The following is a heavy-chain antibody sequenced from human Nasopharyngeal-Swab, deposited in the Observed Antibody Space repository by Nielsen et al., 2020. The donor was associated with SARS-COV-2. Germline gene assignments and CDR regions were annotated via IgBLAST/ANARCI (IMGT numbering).Heavy chain of an antibody. V-gene: IGHV5-51*01. Sequence: GESLKISYQGSGYSFTSYWIGWVRQMPGKGLESMGIIYPGDSDTRYSPSFQGQVTISADKSISTAYLQWSSLKASDTAMYYCARLVAVAGGGGGGADYWGQGTLVTVSS. CDR3: ARLVAVAGGGGGGADY. J-gene: IGHJ4*02. D-gene: IGHD6-19*01. CDR1: GYSFTSYW. CDR2: IYPGDSDT.